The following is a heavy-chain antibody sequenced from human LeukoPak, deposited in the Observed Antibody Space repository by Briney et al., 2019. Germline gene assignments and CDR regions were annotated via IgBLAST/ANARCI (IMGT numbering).Heavy chain of an antibody. Sequence: PSETLSLTCTVSGGSFSSSYWSWIRRPPGKGLEWIGNIYYSGSTSYNPSLKSRVTISLDTSKNQFSLKLSSVTAADTAVYYCARDMWPGAFDIWGQGTMVTVSS. V-gene: IGHV4-59*01. D-gene: IGHD2-21*01. CDR2: IYYSGST. CDR1: GGSFSSSY. CDR3: ARDMWPGAFDI. J-gene: IGHJ3*02.